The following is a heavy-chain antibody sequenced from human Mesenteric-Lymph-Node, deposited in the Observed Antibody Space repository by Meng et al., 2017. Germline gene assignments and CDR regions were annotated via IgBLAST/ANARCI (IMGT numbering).Heavy chain of an antibody. Sequence: GSLRLSCTVSGGSISSYYWSWIRQPPGKGLEWIGYIYYSGSTNYNPSLKSRVTISVDTSKNQFSLKLSSVTAADTAVYYCARVRSSIAAAGSRTRVFDIWGQGTMVTVSS. CDR2: IYYSGST. J-gene: IGHJ3*02. D-gene: IGHD6-13*01. CDR1: GGSISSYY. V-gene: IGHV4-59*01. CDR3: ARVRSSIAAAGSRTRVFDI.